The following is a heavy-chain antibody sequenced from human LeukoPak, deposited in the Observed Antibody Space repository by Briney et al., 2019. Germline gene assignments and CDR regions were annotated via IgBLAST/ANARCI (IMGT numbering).Heavy chain of an antibody. Sequence: VASVKVSCKASGGTFSSYAISWVRQAPGQGLEWMGRIIPIFGTANYAQKFQGRVTITTDESTSTAYMELSSLRSEGTAVYYCASAGYYYYYMDVWGKGTTVTVSS. CDR3: ASAGYYYYYMDV. D-gene: IGHD6-13*01. J-gene: IGHJ6*03. V-gene: IGHV1-69*05. CDR1: GGTFSSYA. CDR2: IIPIFGTA.